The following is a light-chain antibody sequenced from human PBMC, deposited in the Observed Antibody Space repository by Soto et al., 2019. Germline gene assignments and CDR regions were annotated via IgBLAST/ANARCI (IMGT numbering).Light chain of an antibody. Sequence: EIVLTQSPATLSLSPGERATLSCRASQSVSSYLAWYQQKPGQAPRLLIYDASNRATGIPARFSGSGSGTDFTLTISSLEPEDFAVYYCQQRGNSPPTFGQGTKVEIK. J-gene: IGKJ1*01. CDR2: DAS. V-gene: IGKV3-11*01. CDR3: QQRGNSPPT. CDR1: QSVSSY.